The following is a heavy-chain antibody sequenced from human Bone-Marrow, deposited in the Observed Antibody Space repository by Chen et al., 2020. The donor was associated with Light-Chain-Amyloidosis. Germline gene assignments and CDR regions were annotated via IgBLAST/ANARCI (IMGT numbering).Heavy chain of an antibody. V-gene: IGHV4-39*07. CDR2: FYHAGIT. D-gene: IGHD2-2*01. CDR1: GGPITSDDNY. CDR3: AREVPAVKKNYMDV. Sequence: QLHLHESGPGLVKPSETLSLTCSLSGGPITSDDNYWAWIRQPPGKGLEWIGSFYHAGITYYNPSLKSRVTISVDMSKNQFSLILSSVTAADTAVYHCAREVPAVKKNYMDVWGKGTTVIVSS. J-gene: IGHJ6*03.